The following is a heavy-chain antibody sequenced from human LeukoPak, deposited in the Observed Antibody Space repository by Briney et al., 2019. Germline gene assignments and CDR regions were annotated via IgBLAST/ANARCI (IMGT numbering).Heavy chain of an antibody. CDR3: GTSRWSGFVYS. CDR2: IDRDGITT. J-gene: IGHJ4*02. D-gene: IGHD3-3*01. V-gene: IGHV3-74*01. Sequence: PSGTLRLSCTGSTRYVTNYWRHWIRQGPGRGLAWGARIDRDGITTDYADSVRGRFTSSRHNAKNTVYLQMDSLRDEDTAVYYCGTSRWSGFVYSWGPGTRVTVSS. CDR1: TRYVTNYW.